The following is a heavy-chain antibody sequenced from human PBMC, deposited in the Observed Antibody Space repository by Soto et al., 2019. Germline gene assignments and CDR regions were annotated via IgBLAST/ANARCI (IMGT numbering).Heavy chain of an antibody. V-gene: IGHV4-59*08. J-gene: IGHJ5*02. CDR2: IYYGGST. CDR1: GGSISSYY. D-gene: IGHD6-19*01. CDR3: ARGYSSGWMGEFDP. Sequence: QVQLQESGPGLVKPSETLSLTCTVSGGSISSYYWSWIRQPPGKGLEWIGYIYYGGSTNYNPSLKSRVTRSVETAQHQIALKLSSVTAADTAVYYCARGYSSGWMGEFDPWGQGTLVSVSS.